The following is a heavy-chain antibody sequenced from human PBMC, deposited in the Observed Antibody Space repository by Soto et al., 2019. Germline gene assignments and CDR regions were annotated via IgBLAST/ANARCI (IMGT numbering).Heavy chain of an antibody. CDR2: IWYDGSNK. D-gene: IGHD6-25*01. J-gene: IGHJ6*02. Sequence: QVQLVESGGGVVQPGGSLRLSCAASGFTFSSYGMHWVRQAPGKGLEWVAVIWYDGSNKYYADSVKGRFTISRDNSKNTLYLQMNSLRAEDTAVYYCARDLTAYYGMDVWGQGTTVTVSS. V-gene: IGHV3-33*01. CDR3: ARDLTAYYGMDV. CDR1: GFTFSSYG.